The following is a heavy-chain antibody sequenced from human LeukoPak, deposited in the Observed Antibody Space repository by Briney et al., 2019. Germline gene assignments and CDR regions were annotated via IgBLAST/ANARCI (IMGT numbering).Heavy chain of an antibody. V-gene: IGHV4-59*08. CDR3: ARQDRSGSLTAD. CDR2: IYNSGST. Sequence: TLSLTCTVSGGSISTYYWSWIRQPPGKGLEWIGYIYNSGSTNYNPSLKSRATMSVDTSKNQFSLKVTSVTAADTAVYYCARQDRSGSLTADWGQGTLVTVSS. D-gene: IGHD3-22*01. CDR1: GGSISTYY. J-gene: IGHJ4*02.